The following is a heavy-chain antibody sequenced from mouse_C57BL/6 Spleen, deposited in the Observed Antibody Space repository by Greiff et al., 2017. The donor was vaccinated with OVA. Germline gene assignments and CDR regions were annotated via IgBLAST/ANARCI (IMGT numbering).Heavy chain of an antibody. Sequence: EVQLQQSGPELVKPGASVKIPCKASGYTFTDYNMDWVKQSHGKSLEWIGDINPNNGGTIYNQKFKGKATLTVDKSSSTAYMELRSLTSEDTAVYYCAREEIYYDYGAWFAYWGQGTLVTVSA. D-gene: IGHD2-4*01. CDR1: GYTFTDYN. CDR2: INPNNGGT. J-gene: IGHJ3*01. V-gene: IGHV1-18*01. CDR3: AREEIYYDYGAWFAY.